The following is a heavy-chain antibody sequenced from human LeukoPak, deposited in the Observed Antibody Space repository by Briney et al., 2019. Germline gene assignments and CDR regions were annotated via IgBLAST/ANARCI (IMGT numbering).Heavy chain of an antibody. V-gene: IGHV1-69*13. D-gene: IGHD3-10*01. CDR1: GGTFSSYA. CDR2: IIPIFGTA. Sequence: SVKVSCKASGGTFSSYAISWVRQAPGQGLEWMGGIIPIFGTANYAQKFQGRVTITADESTSTAYMELSSLRSEDTAVYYCARAWNYYGSGSYLSAFDIWGQGTMVTVSS. J-gene: IGHJ3*02. CDR3: ARAWNYYGSGSYLSAFDI.